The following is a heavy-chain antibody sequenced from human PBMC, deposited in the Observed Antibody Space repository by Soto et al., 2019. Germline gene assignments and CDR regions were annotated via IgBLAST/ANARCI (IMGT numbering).Heavy chain of an antibody. Sequence: QVQLQQWGAGLLKPSETLSVTCAVYGGSFSDYYWSWIRQSPGKGLEWIGESGHRGGTVNNPSLECRITISGDSSNNQFSLKLSSVTAADTAVYYCARHGGYYFDYWGQGAPVTVSS. V-gene: IGHV4-34*01. D-gene: IGHD3-16*01. CDR1: GGSFSDYY. J-gene: IGHJ4*02. CDR2: SGHRGGT. CDR3: ARHGGYYFDY.